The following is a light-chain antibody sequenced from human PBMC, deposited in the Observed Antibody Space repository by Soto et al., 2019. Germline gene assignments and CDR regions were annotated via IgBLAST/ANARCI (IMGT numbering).Light chain of an antibody. CDR1: SSDVGSYNY. V-gene: IGLV2-8*01. CDR3: AAWHDSLNGVL. CDR2: EVS. Sequence: QSALTQPPSASGSPGQSVTISCTGASSDVGSYNYVSWYQQHPGKAPKLMIYEVSKRPSGVPDRFSGSKSGNTASLAISGLQSEDEADYYCAAWHDSLNGVLFGGGTKLTVL. J-gene: IGLJ2*01.